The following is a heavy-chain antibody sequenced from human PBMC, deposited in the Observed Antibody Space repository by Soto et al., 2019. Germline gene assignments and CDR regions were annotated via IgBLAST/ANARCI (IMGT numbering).Heavy chain of an antibody. CDR2: IGTSGKTI. CDR3: ARDPAIYSGKFDYGLDV. CDR1: GFTFSSYE. Sequence: GGALRLSCAVSGFTFSSYEMNWVRQAPGKGLEWVSYIGTSGKTIYYADSVRGRLTIPRDNAKNSLYLQMNSLRAEDTAVYFCARDPAIYSGKFDYGLDVWGRGTTVTVSS. D-gene: IGHD4-4*01. J-gene: IGHJ6*02. V-gene: IGHV3-48*03.